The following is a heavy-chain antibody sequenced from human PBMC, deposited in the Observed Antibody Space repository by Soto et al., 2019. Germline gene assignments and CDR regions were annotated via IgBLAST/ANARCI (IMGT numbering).Heavy chain of an antibody. CDR3: ARDRRDGSIDY. J-gene: IGHJ4*02. V-gene: IGHV3-48*03. CDR2: ISSSGSTI. D-gene: IGHD5-12*01. CDR1: GFTFSSYE. Sequence: GGSLRLSCAASGFTFSSYEMNWVRQAPGKGLEWVSYISSSGSTIYYADSVKGRFTISRDNAKNSLYLQMNSLRAEDTAVYYCARDRRDGSIDYWGQGTLVTSPQ.